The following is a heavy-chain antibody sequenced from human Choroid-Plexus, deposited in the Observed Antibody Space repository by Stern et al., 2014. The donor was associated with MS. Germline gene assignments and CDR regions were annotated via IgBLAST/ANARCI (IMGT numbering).Heavy chain of an antibody. CDR1: GFTFGSCA. D-gene: IGHD2/OR15-2a*01. Sequence: VQLVESGGGVVQPGRPLRLSCVASGFTFGSCAMHWVRQAPGKGLEWMAGVSYDGSNKYYADSVKGRFTISRDNSQNTLYMQMSSLRPEDTAVDYCAKDRQYLTYFFDHWGQGSLVTVSS. V-gene: IGHV3-30*18. J-gene: IGHJ5*02. CDR3: AKDRQYLTYFFDH. CDR2: VSYDGSNK.